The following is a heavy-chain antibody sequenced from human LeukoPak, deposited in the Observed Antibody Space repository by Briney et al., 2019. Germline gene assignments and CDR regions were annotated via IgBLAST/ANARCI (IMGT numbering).Heavy chain of an antibody. J-gene: IGHJ4*02. CDR3: AKDIKSSTGGPGEY. V-gene: IGHV3-9*01. CDR1: GFRFDDYA. CDR2: INWSGDNI. D-gene: IGHD3-10*01. Sequence: QPGGSLRLSCVASGFRFDDYAMHWVRQAPGKGLEWVSGINWSGDNIGYADSVKGRFTISRDNAKNFLYLQMNSLRVDDTALYYCAKDIKSSTGGPGEYWGQGSLVTVSS.